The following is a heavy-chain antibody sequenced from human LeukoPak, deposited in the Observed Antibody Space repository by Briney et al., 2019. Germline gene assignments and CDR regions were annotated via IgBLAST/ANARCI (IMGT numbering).Heavy chain of an antibody. CDR1: GNSITTYW. Sequence: AGESLKISCKASGNSITTYWIGWVRQKPGKGLEWMGLIFPGDSDTKYSPSFQGHVTISADKSISTAYLQWSSLKASDTAMYYCAKSCGGSCYDYWGQGTLVTVSS. CDR3: AKSCGGSCYDY. CDR2: IFPGDSDT. J-gene: IGHJ4*02. V-gene: IGHV5-51*01. D-gene: IGHD2-15*01.